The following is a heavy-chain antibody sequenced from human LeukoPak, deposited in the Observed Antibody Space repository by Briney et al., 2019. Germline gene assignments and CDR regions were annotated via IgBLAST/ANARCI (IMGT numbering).Heavy chain of an antibody. CDR1: GYTFTGYY. J-gene: IGHJ5*02. Sequence: ASVKVSCKASGYTFTGYYMHWVRQAPGQGLEWMGRINPNSGGTNYAQKFQGRVTMTRDTSISTAYMELSRLRSDDTAVYYCARGRYSSSWYGMENWFDPWGQGTLVTVSS. D-gene: IGHD6-13*01. CDR2: INPNSGGT. CDR3: ARGRYSSSWYGMENWFDP. V-gene: IGHV1-2*06.